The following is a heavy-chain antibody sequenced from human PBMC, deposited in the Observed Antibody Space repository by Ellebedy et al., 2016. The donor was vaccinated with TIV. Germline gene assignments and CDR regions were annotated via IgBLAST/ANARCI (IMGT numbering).Heavy chain of an antibody. CDR3: ARDYSNWFNP. D-gene: IGHD4-11*01. CDR1: GSTFSSYS. Sequence: GGSLRLXXAASGSTFSSYSMNWVRQAPGKGLEWVSSISSSSSYIYYADSVKGRFTISRDNAKNSLYLQMNSLRAEDTAVYYCARDYSNWFNPWGQGTLVTVSS. CDR2: ISSSSSYI. J-gene: IGHJ5*02. V-gene: IGHV3-21*01.